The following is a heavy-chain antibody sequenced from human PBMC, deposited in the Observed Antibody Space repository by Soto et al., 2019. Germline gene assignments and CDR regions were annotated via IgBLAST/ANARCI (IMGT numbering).Heavy chain of an antibody. J-gene: IGHJ4*02. CDR3: ARDQANYDYIWGSYPSPYDY. CDR2: IIPILGIA. CDR1: GGTFSSYT. Sequence: ASVKVACKGSGGTFSSYTISWVRQAPGHGLEWMGRIIPILGIANYAQKFQGRVTITADKSTSTAYMELSSLRSEDTAVHYCARDQANYDYIWGSYPSPYDYWGQGTLVTVSS. V-gene: IGHV1-69*04. D-gene: IGHD3-16*02.